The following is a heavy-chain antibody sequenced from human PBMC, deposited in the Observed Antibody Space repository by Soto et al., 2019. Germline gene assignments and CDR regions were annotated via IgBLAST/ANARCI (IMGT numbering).Heavy chain of an antibody. CDR2: IYHSGST. J-gene: IGHJ5*02. Sequence: PSETLSLTCAVSGGSISSGGYSWSWIRQPPGKGLEWIGYIYHSGSTYYNPSLKSRVTISVDRSKNQFSLKLSSVTAADTAVYYCARYDFWSGYWFDPWGQGTLVTVSS. D-gene: IGHD3-3*01. V-gene: IGHV4-30-2*01. CDR1: GGSISSGGYS. CDR3: ARYDFWSGYWFDP.